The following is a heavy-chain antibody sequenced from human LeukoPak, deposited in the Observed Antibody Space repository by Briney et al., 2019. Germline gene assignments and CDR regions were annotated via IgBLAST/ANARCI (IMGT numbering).Heavy chain of an antibody. D-gene: IGHD3-10*01. Sequence: ASVKVSCQASGYTSTACEMNWVRQATGQGLEWMGWMNPNSGNTGYGQSFQGRITMTRYISIGTAYMELSSLTSEDTAIYYCTRGSSCRPDIWGQGILVTVSA. V-gene: IGHV1-8*01. J-gene: IGHJ4*02. CDR2: MNPNSGNT. CDR3: TRGSSCRPDI. CDR1: GYTSTACE.